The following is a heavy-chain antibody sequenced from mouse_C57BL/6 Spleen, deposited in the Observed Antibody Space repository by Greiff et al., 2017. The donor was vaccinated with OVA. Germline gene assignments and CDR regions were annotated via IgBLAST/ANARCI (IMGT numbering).Heavy chain of an antibody. CDR2: ISDGGSYT. V-gene: IGHV5-4*01. CDR1: GFTFSSYA. D-gene: IGHD2-3*01. CDR3: AREGYYPYAMDY. Sequence: EVKLMESGGGLVKPGGSLKLSCAASGFTFSSYAMSWVRQTPEKRLEWVATISDGGSYTYYPDNVKGRFTISRDNAKNNLYLQMSHLKSEDTAMYYCAREGYYPYAMDYWGQGTSVTVSS. J-gene: IGHJ4*01.